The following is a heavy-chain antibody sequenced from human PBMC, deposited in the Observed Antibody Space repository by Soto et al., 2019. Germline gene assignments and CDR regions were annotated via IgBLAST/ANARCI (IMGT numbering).Heavy chain of an antibody. CDR1: GYTFTSYV. V-gene: IGHV1-18*01. J-gene: IGHJ4*02. Sequence: QVQLVQSGAEVKKPGASVKVSCKASGYTFTSYVISWVRQAPGQGLEWMGGISAYNGNTNYAQKLQGRVTMTTDTSTSSAYMELRSLRSDDTAVYYCVVAAQPYYFDYWGQGTLVTVSS. CDR2: ISAYNGNT. D-gene: IGHD2-15*01. CDR3: VVAAQPYYFDY.